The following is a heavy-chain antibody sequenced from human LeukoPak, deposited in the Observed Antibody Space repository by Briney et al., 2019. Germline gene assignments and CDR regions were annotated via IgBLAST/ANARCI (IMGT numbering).Heavy chain of an antibody. Sequence: DSVKGRFTISRDNAKNSLYLQMNSLRAEDTAVYYCARDRLGYCSGGSCPLGYWGQGTLVTVSS. CDR3: ARDRLGYCSGGSCPLGY. D-gene: IGHD2-15*01. V-gene: IGHV3-21*06. J-gene: IGHJ4*02.